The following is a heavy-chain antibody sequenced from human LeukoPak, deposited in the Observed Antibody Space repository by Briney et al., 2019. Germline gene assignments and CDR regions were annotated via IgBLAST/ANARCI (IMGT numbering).Heavy chain of an antibody. Sequence: GASVKVSRKASGYTFTDCNMHWVRQAPGQGLEWMGWINSNSGGTYHPQKVQARVTLTSDTTNTTAYMELTSLRPNDKALAYCARSPGYSYMYYFDYWGRGTLVSVSS. D-gene: IGHD5-18*01. CDR2: INSNSGGT. CDR3: ARSPGYSYMYYFDY. CDR1: GYTFTDCN. J-gene: IGHJ4*02. V-gene: IGHV1-2*02.